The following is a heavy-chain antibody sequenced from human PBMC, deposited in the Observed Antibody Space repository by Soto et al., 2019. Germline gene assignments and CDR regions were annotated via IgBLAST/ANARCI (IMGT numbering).Heavy chain of an antibody. Sequence: GXGPTLVNPTQTLTLTCTFSGFSLSTSDVGVGWIRQPPGKALEWLAIIYWDDDKRYSPSLKSRLTITKDTSKNQVVLTVTNMDPVDTATYYCAHSKYSRSSFDYWGQGTLVTVSS. D-gene: IGHD6-6*01. CDR2: IYWDDDK. CDR1: GFSLSTSDVG. J-gene: IGHJ4*02. V-gene: IGHV2-5*02. CDR3: AHSKYSRSSFDY.